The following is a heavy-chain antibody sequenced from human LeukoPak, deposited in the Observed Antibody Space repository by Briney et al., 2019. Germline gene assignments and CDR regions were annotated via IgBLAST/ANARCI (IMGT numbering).Heavy chain of an antibody. J-gene: IGHJ3*02. Sequence: GASVKVSCKASGYTFTSYGISWVRQAPGQGLEWMGWISAYNGNTNYAQKLQGRVTMTTDTSTSTAYMELSSLRSEDTAVYYCAREGPWYDGNTGNAFDIWGQGAMVSVSS. CDR1: GYTFTSYG. V-gene: IGHV1-18*01. D-gene: IGHD4-23*01. CDR3: AREGPWYDGNTGNAFDI. CDR2: ISAYNGNT.